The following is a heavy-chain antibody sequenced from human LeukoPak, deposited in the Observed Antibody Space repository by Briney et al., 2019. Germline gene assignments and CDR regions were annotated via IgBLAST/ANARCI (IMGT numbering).Heavy chain of an antibody. CDR2: IYYSGST. V-gene: IGHV4-59*01. D-gene: IGHD3-16*01. J-gene: IGHJ6*03. Sequence: PSETLSLTCTVSGGSISSYYWSWIRQPPAKGLEWIGYIYYSGSTNYNPSLKGRVTISVDTSKNQFSLKLSSVTAADTAVYYCARGSADYVWGSYPNYYYYYMDVWGKGTTVTISS. CDR3: ARGSADYVWGSYPNYYYYYMDV. CDR1: GGSISSYY.